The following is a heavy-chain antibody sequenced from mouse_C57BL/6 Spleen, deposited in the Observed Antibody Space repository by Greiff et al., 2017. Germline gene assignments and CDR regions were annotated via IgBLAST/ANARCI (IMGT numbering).Heavy chain of an antibody. J-gene: IGHJ4*01. CDR3: ARASPYYAMDY. V-gene: IGHV1-80*01. Sequence: VMLVESGAELVKPGASVKISCKASGYAFRSYWMNWVKQRPGKGLEWIGQIYPGDGDTNYNGKFKGKATLTADKSSSTAYMQLSSLTSEDSAVYCCARASPYYAMDYWGQGTSVTVSS. CDR1: GYAFRSYW. CDR2: IYPGDGDT.